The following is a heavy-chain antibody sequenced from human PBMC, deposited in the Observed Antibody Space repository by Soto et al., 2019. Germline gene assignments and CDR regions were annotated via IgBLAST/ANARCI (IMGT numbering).Heavy chain of an antibody. J-gene: IGHJ4*02. CDR2: ISYDGRNK. V-gene: IGHV3-30*03. CDR1: GFTFSAYG. CDR3: AGGQFFSDY. Sequence: QVQLVESGGGVVQPGRSLRLSCAASGFTFSAYGMHWVRQAPGKGLEWVALISYDGRNKYYADSVKGRFTISRDNSKNTLFLQMSSLRPEDEAVYYWAGGQFFSDYWGQGTLVTVSS. D-gene: IGHD1-26*01.